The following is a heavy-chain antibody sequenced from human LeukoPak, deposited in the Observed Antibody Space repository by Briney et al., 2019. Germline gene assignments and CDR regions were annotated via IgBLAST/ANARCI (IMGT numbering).Heavy chain of an antibody. CDR1: GFTFSSYG. V-gene: IGHV3-33*01. CDR2: IWYDGSNK. CDR3: ARGIEDPYYFDY. D-gene: IGHD2-15*01. J-gene: IGHJ4*02. Sequence: PGGSLRLPCAASGFTFSSYGVHWVRQAPGKGLEWVAVIWYDGSNKYYADSVKGRFTISRDNSKNTLYLQMNSLRAEDTAVYYCARGIEDPYYFDYWGQGTLVTVSS.